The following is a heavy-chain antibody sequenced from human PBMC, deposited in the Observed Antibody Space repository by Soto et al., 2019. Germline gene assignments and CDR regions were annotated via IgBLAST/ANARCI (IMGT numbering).Heavy chain of an antibody. Sequence: QVQLQESGPGLVKPSGTLSLTCAVSGGSISSSNWWSWVRQPPGKGLGCIGEIYHSGSTNYNPSLKSRVTISVDKSKSQFSLKLSSVTAADTAVYYCARVVGGYYYGMDVWGQGTTVTVSS. CDR2: IYHSGST. V-gene: IGHV4-4*02. CDR3: ARVVGGYYYGMDV. CDR1: GGSISSSNW. D-gene: IGHD2-2*01. J-gene: IGHJ6*02.